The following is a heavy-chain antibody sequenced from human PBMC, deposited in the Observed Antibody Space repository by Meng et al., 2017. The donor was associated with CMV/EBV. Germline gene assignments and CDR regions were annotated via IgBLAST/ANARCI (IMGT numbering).Heavy chain of an antibody. J-gene: IGHJ4*02. CDR3: ARDRCSSIICHVDY. D-gene: IGHD2-2*01. V-gene: IGHV3-30*04. CDR1: GFTFSSHA. CDR2: ISYDGYSK. Sequence: ASGFTFSSHAMHWVRQAPGKGLEWVAVISYDGYSKYHADSVKGRFTISRDKSKNTLYLQMNSLRAEDTAVYYCARDRCSSIICHVDYWGQGTLVTVSS.